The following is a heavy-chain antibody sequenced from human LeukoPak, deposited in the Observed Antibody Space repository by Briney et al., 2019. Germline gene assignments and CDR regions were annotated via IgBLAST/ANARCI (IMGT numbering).Heavy chain of an antibody. CDR2: INPGSGGT. Sequence: ASVKVSCKASGYTFTGYYMHWVRQAPGQGLEWMGWINPGSGGTNYAQKFQGRVTMTRDTSISTAYMELSRLRSDDTAVYYCARDPIAVAGGTLVNWFDPWGQGTLVTVSS. J-gene: IGHJ5*02. D-gene: IGHD6-19*01. CDR3: ARDPIAVAGGTLVNWFDP. V-gene: IGHV1-2*02. CDR1: GYTFTGYY.